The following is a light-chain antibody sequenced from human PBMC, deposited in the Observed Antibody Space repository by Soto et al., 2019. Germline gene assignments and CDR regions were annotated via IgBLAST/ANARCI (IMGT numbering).Light chain of an antibody. J-gene: IGLJ2*01. V-gene: IGLV2-11*01. CDR3: CSYAGNYFI. Sequence: QSALTQPPSVSGSPGQSVTISCTGTSSDVGGYNYVSWYQQHPGKPPKVMIYDVSGRPSGVPDRFSGSKSGNTASLTISGLLAEDEADYYCCSYAGNYFIFGGGTQLTVL. CDR2: DVS. CDR1: SSDVGGYNY.